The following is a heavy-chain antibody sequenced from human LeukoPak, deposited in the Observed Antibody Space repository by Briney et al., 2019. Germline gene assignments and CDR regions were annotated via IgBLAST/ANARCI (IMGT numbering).Heavy chain of an antibody. J-gene: IGHJ4*02. Sequence: GGSLRLSCAASGFTFSSYSMNWVRQAPGKGLEWVSYISSSSSTIYYADSVKGRFTISRDNAKNSLYLQMNSLRAEDTAVYYCARDPKDILTGHPLYYFDYWGQGTLVTVSS. V-gene: IGHV3-48*04. D-gene: IGHD3-9*01. CDR2: ISSSSSTI. CDR3: ARDPKDILTGHPLYYFDY. CDR1: GFTFSSYS.